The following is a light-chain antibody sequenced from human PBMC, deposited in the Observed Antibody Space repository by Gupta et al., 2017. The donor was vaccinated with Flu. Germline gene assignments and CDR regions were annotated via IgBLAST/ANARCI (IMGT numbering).Light chain of an antibody. V-gene: IGLV2-14*01. J-gene: IGLJ1*01. Sequence: QSALTPPASVSGSPGQSITISCTGTSSDVGGYNYVSWYQPHPGKAPKLMIYEVSNRPSGVSNRFSGSKSGNTASLTISGLQAEDEADYYCSSYTSSSTLEVFGTGTKVTVL. CDR2: EVS. CDR1: SSDVGGYNY. CDR3: SSYTSSSTLEV.